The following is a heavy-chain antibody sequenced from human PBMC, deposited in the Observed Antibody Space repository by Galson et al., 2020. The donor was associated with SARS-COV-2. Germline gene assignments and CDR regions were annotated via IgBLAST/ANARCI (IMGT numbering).Heavy chain of an antibody. Sequence: GESLKISCAASGFTFSSYWMHWVRQAPGKGLVWVSRINSDGSSTSYADSVKGRFTISRDNAKNTLYLQMNSLRAEDTAVYYCARDFYMFGDWFDPWRQGSLVTVSS. J-gene: IGHJ5*02. V-gene: IGHV3-74*01. CDR1: GFTFSSYW. D-gene: IGHD3-10*02. CDR2: INSDGSST. CDR3: ARDFYMFGDWFDP.